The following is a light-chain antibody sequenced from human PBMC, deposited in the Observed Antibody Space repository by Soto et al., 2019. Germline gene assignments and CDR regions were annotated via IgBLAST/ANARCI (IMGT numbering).Light chain of an antibody. Sequence: QTVVTQEPSLSVSPGGTVTLTCALSSGSVSTSYYPSWYQQTPGQAPRTLIYSTNTRSSGVPDRFSGSILGNKAALTIAGAKADDESDYYCVLYVGSGIWVFGGGTKLTVL. CDR1: SGSVSTSYY. CDR3: VLYVGSGIWV. J-gene: IGLJ3*02. CDR2: STN. V-gene: IGLV8-61*01.